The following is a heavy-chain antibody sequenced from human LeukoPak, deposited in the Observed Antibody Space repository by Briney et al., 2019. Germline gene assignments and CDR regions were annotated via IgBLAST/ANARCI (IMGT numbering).Heavy chain of an antibody. D-gene: IGHD2-2*01. J-gene: IGHJ2*01. CDR1: GGSISSHF. CDR3: ARDQAQYCSSTSCPRGYSKEPLGRYFDL. CDR2: IHYSGNT. V-gene: IGHV4-59*11. Sequence: PSETLSLTCTVSGGSISSHFWTWIRQPPGKGLEWIGYIHYSGNTNYNPSLKSRDSISVDTSKNEFSLKLSSVTAADTAVYYCARDQAQYCSSTSCPRGYSKEPLGRYFDLWGRGTLVTVSS.